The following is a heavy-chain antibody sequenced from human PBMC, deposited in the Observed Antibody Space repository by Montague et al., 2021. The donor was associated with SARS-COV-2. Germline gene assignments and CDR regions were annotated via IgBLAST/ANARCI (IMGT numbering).Heavy chain of an antibody. CDR1: GGSISGYY. Sequence: SETLSLTCTVSGGSISGYYWNWTRQPPGKGLEWIGYIYSSGSTNYNPSLKSRVTMSVDTSKNQLSLNLSSVTAADTAVYYCARDSLVASYYYYGVDVWGQGTTVTVPS. J-gene: IGHJ6*02. CDR3: ARDSLVASYYYYGVDV. D-gene: IGHD2-2*01. V-gene: IGHV4-59*13. CDR2: IYSSGST.